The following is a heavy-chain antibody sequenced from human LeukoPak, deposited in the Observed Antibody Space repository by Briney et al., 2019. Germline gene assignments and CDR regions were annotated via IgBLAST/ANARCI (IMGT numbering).Heavy chain of an antibody. V-gene: IGHV4-59*08. CDR2: IYYSGST. CDR1: GGSISSYY. J-gene: IGHJ4*02. CDR3: ARVDSYGSS. D-gene: IGHD5-18*01. Sequence: SSETLSLTCTVSGGSISSYYWSWIRQPPGKGLEWIGYIYYSGSTNYNPSLKSRVTILVDTSKKQFSLKLSSVTAADTAVYYCARVDSYGSSWGQGTLVTVSS.